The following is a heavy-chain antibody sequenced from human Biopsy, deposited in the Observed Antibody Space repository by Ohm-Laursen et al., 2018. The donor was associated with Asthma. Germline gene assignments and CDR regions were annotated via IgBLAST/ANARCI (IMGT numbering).Heavy chain of an antibody. CDR3: ARKAGSCISRTCYSLDF. V-gene: IGHV1-69*13. CDR2: INSVFGTT. CDR1: GGTFNTYV. J-gene: IGHJ4*02. D-gene: IGHD2-2*01. Sequence: GASVKVSYKSLGGTFNTYVIGWVRQAPGQGLEWMGGINSVFGTTTYPQKFQDRVTITADDSTSTVYMELSSLRSEDTAVYYCARKAGSCISRTCYSLDFWGQGTLVTVPS.